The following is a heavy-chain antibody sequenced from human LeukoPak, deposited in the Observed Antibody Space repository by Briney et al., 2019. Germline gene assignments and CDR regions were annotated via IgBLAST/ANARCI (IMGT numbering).Heavy chain of an antibody. CDR3: ARVDYYGSGHFDY. CDR1: GGSISSGSYY. CDR2: IYTSGST. Sequence: SETLSLTCTVSGGSISSGSYYWSWIRQPAGKGLEWIGRIYTSGSTNYNPSLKSRVTISVDTSKNQFSLKLSSVTAADTAVYYCARVDYYGSGHFDYWGQGTLVTVSS. V-gene: IGHV4-61*02. J-gene: IGHJ4*02. D-gene: IGHD3-10*01.